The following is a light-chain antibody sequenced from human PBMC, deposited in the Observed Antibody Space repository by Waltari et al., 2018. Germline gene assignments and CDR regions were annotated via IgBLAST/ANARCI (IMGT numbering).Light chain of an antibody. CDR1: DSNIGANS. V-gene: IGLV1-44*01. CDR2: RSN. Sequence: QSVLTQAPSASGTPGRGVTVSCSGSDSNIGANSVTWYQHVPGAAPKVLIYRSNQRPSGAPDRFRGPKAGTSASLAISGLRSEDEADYYCAAWDDRLDSYVFGTGTRVTVL. J-gene: IGLJ1*01. CDR3: AAWDDRLDSYV.